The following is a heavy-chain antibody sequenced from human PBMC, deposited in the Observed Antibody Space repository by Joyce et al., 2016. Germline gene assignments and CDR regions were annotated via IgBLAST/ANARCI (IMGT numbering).Heavy chain of an antibody. V-gene: IGHV4-30-4*01. D-gene: IGHD6-19*01. CDR1: GSSISSGDFY. Sequence: QVQLQESGPGLVKPSQTLSLTCTISGSSISSGDFYWSWIRQPPGKGLEWLGYIYYSGSPAHNPSLKSRLSMSADTSRNQFSLKLSSVTAADTAVYYCASSGWYEEYFDLWGQGTLVIVSS. J-gene: IGHJ4*02. CDR2: IYYSGSP. CDR3: ASSGWYEEYFDL.